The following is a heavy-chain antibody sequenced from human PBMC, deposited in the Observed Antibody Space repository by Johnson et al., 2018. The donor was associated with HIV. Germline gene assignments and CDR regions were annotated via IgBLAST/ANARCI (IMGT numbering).Heavy chain of an antibody. CDR3: TTGRPSSAAFDV. CDR1: GFTFSNAW. CDR2: IKSKTDGGTT. V-gene: IGHV3-15*01. J-gene: IGHJ3*01. Sequence: MQLVESGGGVVQPGRSLRLSCAASGFTFSNAWMSWVRQAPGKGLEWVGRIKSKTDGGTTDYAAPVNGRFTISRDDSKNTLYLQMNSLKTEDTAVYYCTTGRPSSAAFDVWGQGTVVTVSS.